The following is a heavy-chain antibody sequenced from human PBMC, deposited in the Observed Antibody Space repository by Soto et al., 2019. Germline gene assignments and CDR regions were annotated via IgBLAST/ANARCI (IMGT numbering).Heavy chain of an antibody. J-gene: IGHJ6*02. CDR1: GGTFSSYA. V-gene: IGHV1-69*01. D-gene: IGHD6-13*01. Sequence: VQLVQSGAEVKKPGSSVKVSCKASGGTFSSYAISWVRQAPGQGLEWMGGIIPIFGTANYAQKFQGRVTITEDESTSTAYMELSSLRSEDTAVYYCARDRTAAAGYYYYGMDVWGQGTTVTVSS. CDR2: IIPIFGTA. CDR3: ARDRTAAAGYYYYGMDV.